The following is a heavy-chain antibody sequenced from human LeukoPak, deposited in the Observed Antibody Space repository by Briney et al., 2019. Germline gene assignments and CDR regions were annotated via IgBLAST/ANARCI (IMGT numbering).Heavy chain of an antibody. D-gene: IGHD3-10*01. CDR3: ARDLTPVLLWLGEKFNWFDP. J-gene: IGHJ5*02. CDR2: INPNSGCT. Sequence: SVKVSCKASGYTFTGYYMHWVRQAPGQGLEWMGWINPNSGCTNYAQKFQGRVTMTRDTSISTAYMELSRLRSDDTAVYYCARDLTPVLLWLGEKFNWFDPWGQGTLVTVSS. V-gene: IGHV1-2*02. CDR1: GYTFTGYY.